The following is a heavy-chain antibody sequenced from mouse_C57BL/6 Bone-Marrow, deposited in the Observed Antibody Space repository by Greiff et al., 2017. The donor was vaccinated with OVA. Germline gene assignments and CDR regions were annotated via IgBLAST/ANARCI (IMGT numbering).Heavy chain of an antibody. CDR2: INPSNGGT. Sequence: QVQLQQPGTELVKPGASVKLSCKASSYTFTSYWMHWVKQRPGQGLEWIGNINPSNGGTNYNEKFKSKATLTVDKSSSTAYMQLSSLTSEDSAVYYCARGGVYYGNYWYFDVWGTGTTVTVSS. D-gene: IGHD2-1*01. J-gene: IGHJ1*03. CDR3: ARGGVYYGNYWYFDV. V-gene: IGHV1-53*01. CDR1: SYTFTSYW.